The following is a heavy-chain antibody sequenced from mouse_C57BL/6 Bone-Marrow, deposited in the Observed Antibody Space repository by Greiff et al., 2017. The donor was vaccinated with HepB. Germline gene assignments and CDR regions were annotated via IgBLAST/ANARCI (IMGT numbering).Heavy chain of an antibody. CDR3: ASPPYDSSYYYAMDY. CDR1: GFTFSSYA. D-gene: IGHD2-4*01. J-gene: IGHJ4*01. Sequence: EVKVVESGGGLVKPGGSLKLSCAASGFTFSSYAMSWVRQTPEKRLEWVATISDGGSYTYYPDNVKGRFTISRDNAKNNLYLQMSHLKSEDTAMYYCASPPYDSSYYYAMDYWGQGTSVTVSS. CDR2: ISDGGSYT. V-gene: IGHV5-4*03.